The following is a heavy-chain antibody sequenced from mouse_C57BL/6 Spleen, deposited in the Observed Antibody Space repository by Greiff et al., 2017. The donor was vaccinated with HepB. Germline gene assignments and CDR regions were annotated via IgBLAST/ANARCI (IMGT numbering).Heavy chain of an antibody. D-gene: IGHD1-1*01. V-gene: IGHV1-53*01. CDR1: GYTFTSYW. CDR3: ARGRITTVVARNYFDY. J-gene: IGHJ2*01. CDR2: INPSNGGT. Sequence: VQLQQSGTELVKPGASVKLSCKASGYTFTSYWMHWVKQRPGQGLEWIGNINPSNGGTNYNEKFKSKATLTVDKSSSTAYMQLSSLTSEDSAVYYCARGRITTVVARNYFDYWGQGTTLTVSS.